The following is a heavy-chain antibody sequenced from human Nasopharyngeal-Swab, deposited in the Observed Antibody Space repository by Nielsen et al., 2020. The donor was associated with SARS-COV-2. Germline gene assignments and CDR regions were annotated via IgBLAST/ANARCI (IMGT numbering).Heavy chain of an antibody. CDR3: ARGLVAATEGLDN. CDR2: LYSDGTT. CDR1: GFTFDSYA. Sequence: GESLKISCAASGFTFDSYAMTWVRQAPGKGLEWVSVLYSDGTTHYTDSVKGRFTISRDSSKNTLYLQLNSLRAEDTAVYYCARGLVAATEGLDNWGQGTLVTVSS. D-gene: IGHD2-15*01. V-gene: IGHV3-53*01. J-gene: IGHJ4*02.